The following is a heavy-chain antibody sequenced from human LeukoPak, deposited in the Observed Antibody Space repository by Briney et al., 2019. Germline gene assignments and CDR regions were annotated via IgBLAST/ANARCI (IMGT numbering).Heavy chain of an antibody. CDR2: IIPIFGTA. J-gene: IGHJ5*02. CDR3: ARSGATGHWFDP. CDR1: GGTFSSYA. Sequence: SVKVSCKASGGTFSSYAISWVRQAPGQGLEWMGGIIPIFGTANYAQKLQGRVTMTTDTSTSTAYMELKSLRSDDTAVYYCARSGATGHWFDPWGQGTLVTVSS. D-gene: IGHD1-26*01. V-gene: IGHV1-69*05.